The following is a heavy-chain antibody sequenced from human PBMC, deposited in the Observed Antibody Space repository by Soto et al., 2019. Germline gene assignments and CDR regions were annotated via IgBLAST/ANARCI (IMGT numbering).Heavy chain of an antibody. CDR2: IDPSDSYT. CDR3: ARQPARGNHYYYYGMNV. Sequence: GESLKISCKGSGYRFTSYCISWVRQMPGKGLEWMGRIDPSDSYTNYSPSFQGHVTISADKSISTAYLQWSSLKASDTAMYYCARQPARGNHYYYYGMNVWGQGTTVTVSS. CDR1: GYRFTSYC. D-gene: IGHD3-16*01. V-gene: IGHV5-10-1*01. J-gene: IGHJ6*01.